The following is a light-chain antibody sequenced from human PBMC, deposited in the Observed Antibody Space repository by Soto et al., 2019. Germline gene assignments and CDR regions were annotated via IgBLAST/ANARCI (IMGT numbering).Light chain of an antibody. CDR3: QQYDSSPRT. Sequence: EIVLTQSPGTLSLSPGERATLSCRASQSVSTRSLAWYQQKPGQAPRLLISGASSMAADIPDRFSGSGSGTDFTLTINRLEPEDFAVYYCQQYDSSPRTFGQGTKVE. CDR2: GAS. J-gene: IGKJ1*01. V-gene: IGKV3-20*01. CDR1: QSVSTRS.